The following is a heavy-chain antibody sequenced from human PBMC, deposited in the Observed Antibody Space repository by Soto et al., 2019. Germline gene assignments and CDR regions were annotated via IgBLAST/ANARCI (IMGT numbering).Heavy chain of an antibody. CDR2: ISWDSDTI. CDR3: AKGLIIPAEIDC. J-gene: IGHJ4*02. Sequence: EVQLVESGGGLVQSGRSLRLSCAASGFTFDDYAMHWVRQAPGKGLEWVSGISWDSDTIGYADSVKGRFTISRDNAKNSLYLQMNSLRAEDTALYYCAKGLIIPAEIDCGGQGTLVTVSS. V-gene: IGHV3-9*01. CDR1: GFTFDDYA. D-gene: IGHD2-2*02.